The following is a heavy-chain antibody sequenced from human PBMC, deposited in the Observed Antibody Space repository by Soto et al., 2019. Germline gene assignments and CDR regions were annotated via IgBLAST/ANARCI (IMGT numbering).Heavy chain of an antibody. CDR2: ISAYNGNT. CDR1: GYTFTSYG. CDR3: ARDGYTAMVTSYYGMDV. D-gene: IGHD5-18*01. Sequence: QVQLVQSGAEVKKPGASVKVSCKASGYTFTSYGISWVRQAPGQGLEWMGWISAYNGNTNYAQKLQGRVTMTTDKSTSTGCMELGSLRSDDTAVYYCARDGYTAMVTSYYGMDVWGQGTTVTVSS. J-gene: IGHJ6*02. V-gene: IGHV1-18*01.